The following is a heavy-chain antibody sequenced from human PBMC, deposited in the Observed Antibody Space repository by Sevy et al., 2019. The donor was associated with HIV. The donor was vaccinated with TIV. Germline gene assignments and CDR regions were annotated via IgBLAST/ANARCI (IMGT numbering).Heavy chain of an antibody. CDR3: ASYVVPAATYYYYGMDV. Sequence: GGSLRLSCAASGFTFSSYWMHWVRQAPGKGLVWVSRINSDGSSTSYADSVKGRFTISRANAKNTLYLQMNSLRAEDTAVYYCASYVVPAATYYYYGMDVWGQGTTVTVSS. CDR1: GFTFSSYW. CDR2: INSDGSST. J-gene: IGHJ6*02. V-gene: IGHV3-74*01. D-gene: IGHD2-2*01.